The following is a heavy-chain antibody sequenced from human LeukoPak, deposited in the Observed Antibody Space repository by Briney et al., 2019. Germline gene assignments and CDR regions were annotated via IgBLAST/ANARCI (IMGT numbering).Heavy chain of an antibody. CDR1: GFTFSNYA. CDR3: AELGITMIGGV. CDR2: ISSSGDRT. V-gene: IGHV3-23*01. J-gene: IGHJ6*04. Sequence: GGSLRLSCAASGFTFSNYAMSWVRQAPGRGPEWVPAISSSGDRTYYADSVKGRFTISRDNAKNSLYLQMNSLRAEDTAVYYCAELGITMIGGVWGKGTTVTISS. D-gene: IGHD3-10*02.